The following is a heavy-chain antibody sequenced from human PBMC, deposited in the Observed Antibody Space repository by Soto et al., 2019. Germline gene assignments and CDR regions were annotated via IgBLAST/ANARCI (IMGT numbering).Heavy chain of an antibody. V-gene: IGHV4-39*01. CDR2: LSHSGRT. CDR3: GRGDFPAVVDY. Sequence: QLQMQESGPGLLKPSETLSLTCSVSGAFISSGAFYWGWFRQPPGKGLEWIGSLSHSGRTFYNASLRRRVEISFETLQFSLRLNSVSAADTASYYCGRGDFPAVVDYWVRGSLVTVSS. CDR1: GAFISSGAFY. D-gene: IGHD6-6*01. J-gene: IGHJ4*02.